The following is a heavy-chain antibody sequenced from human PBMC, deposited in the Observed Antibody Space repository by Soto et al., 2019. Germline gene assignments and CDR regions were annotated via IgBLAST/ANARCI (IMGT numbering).Heavy chain of an antibody. CDR2: ISGSGGST. Sequence: GCLRLSCSASGFTFSSYAMSWVRQAPGKGLEWVSAISGSGGSTYYADSVKVRFTISRDNSKTTLYLQMNSLRAEDTAIYYCAKDSIAAAGTNWFDPWGQGTLVTVYS. CDR3: AKDSIAAAGTNWFDP. CDR1: GFTFSSYA. J-gene: IGHJ5*02. D-gene: IGHD6-13*01. V-gene: IGHV3-23*01.